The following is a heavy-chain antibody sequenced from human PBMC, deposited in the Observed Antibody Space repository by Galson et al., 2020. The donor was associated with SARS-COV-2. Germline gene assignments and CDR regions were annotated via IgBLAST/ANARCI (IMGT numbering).Heavy chain of an antibody. CDR3: AGQLWLRGAFDI. Sequence: SETLSLTCTVSGGSISSSSYYWGWIRQPPGKGLEWIGSIYYSWSTYYNPSLKSRVTISVDTSKNQFSLKLSSVTAADTAVYYCAGQLWLRGAFDIWGQGTMVTVSS. CDR2: IYYSWST. D-gene: IGHD5-18*01. J-gene: IGHJ3*02. CDR1: GGSISSSSYY. V-gene: IGHV4-39*01.